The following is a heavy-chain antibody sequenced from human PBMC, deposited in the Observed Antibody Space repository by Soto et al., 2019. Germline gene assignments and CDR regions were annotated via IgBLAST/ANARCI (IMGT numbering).Heavy chain of an antibody. V-gene: IGHV1-18*04. Sequence: ASVKVSCKASGYTFTSYGISWVRQAPGQGLEWMGWISAYNGNTNYAQKLQGRVTMTTDTSTSTAYMELRSLRSDDTAVYYCAREPGWQQLVGYYYGMDVWGQGXTVTVYS. J-gene: IGHJ6*02. CDR3: AREPGWQQLVGYYYGMDV. CDR2: ISAYNGNT. D-gene: IGHD6-13*01. CDR1: GYTFTSYG.